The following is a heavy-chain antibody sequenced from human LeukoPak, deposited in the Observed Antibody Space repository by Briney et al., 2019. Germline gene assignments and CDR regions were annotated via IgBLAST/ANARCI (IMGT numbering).Heavy chain of an antibody. Sequence: ASVKVSCKASGYTFTSYGISWVRQAPGQGLEWMGWISAYNGNTNYAQKLQGRVSMTTDTSTSTAYMELRSLRSDDTAVYYCARDSDIVVVPPIKRGGEDFDYWGQGTLVTVSS. D-gene: IGHD2-15*01. CDR1: GYTFTSYG. J-gene: IGHJ4*02. CDR3: ARDSDIVVVPPIKRGGEDFDY. V-gene: IGHV1-18*01. CDR2: ISAYNGNT.